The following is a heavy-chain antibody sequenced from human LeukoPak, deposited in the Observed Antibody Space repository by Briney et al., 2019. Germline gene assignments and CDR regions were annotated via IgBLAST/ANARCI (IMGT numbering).Heavy chain of an antibody. CDR3: ARAYYDILTGYYSPYYFDY. D-gene: IGHD3-9*01. CDR2: MNPNSGGT. Sequence: ASVKVSCKASGYSFTGYYMHWVRQAPGQGLEWMGWMNPNSGGTNYAQKFQGRVTMTRDTSISTAYMELSRLRSDDTAVYYCARAYYDILTGYYSPYYFDYWGQGTLVTVSS. CDR1: GYSFTGYY. V-gene: IGHV1-2*02. J-gene: IGHJ4*02.